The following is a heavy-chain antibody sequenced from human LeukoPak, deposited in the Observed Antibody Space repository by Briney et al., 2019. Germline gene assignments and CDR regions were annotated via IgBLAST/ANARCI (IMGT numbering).Heavy chain of an antibody. CDR3: ARGGRYSYGLFDY. CDR1: GGSISSGGYY. V-gene: IGHV4-31*03. J-gene: IGHJ4*02. D-gene: IGHD5-18*01. CDR2: IYYSGST. Sequence: SETLSLTCTVSGGSISSGGYYWSWIRQHPGKGLEWIGYIYYSGSTYYNPSLKSRVTISVDTSKNQFSLKLGSVTAADTAVYYCARGGRYSYGLFDYWGQGTLVTVSS.